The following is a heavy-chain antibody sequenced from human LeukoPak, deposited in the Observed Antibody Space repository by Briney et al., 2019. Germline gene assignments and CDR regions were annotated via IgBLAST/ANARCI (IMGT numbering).Heavy chain of an antibody. CDR2: ISSSSSYI. D-gene: IGHD2-2*01. V-gene: IGHV3-21*01. J-gene: IGHJ4*02. CDR1: GFTFSNAW. CDR3: ARDAQYQLLYY. Sequence: GGSLRLSCAASGFTFSNAWMNWVRQAPGKGLEWVSSISSSSSYIYYADSVKGRFTISRDNAKNSLYLQMNSLRAEDTAVYYCARDAQYQLLYYWGQGTLVTVSS.